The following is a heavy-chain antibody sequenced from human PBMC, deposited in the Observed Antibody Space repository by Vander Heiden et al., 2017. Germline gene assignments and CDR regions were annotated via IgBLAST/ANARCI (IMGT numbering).Heavy chain of an antibody. CDR2: IYYSGST. D-gene: IGHD6-19*01. CDR1: GGSVSGSRYS. J-gene: IGHJ4*02. CDR3: ARDRGRQWPGIFDY. V-gene: IGHV4-61*01. Sequence: QVQLQESGPGLVKPSETLSPTCTVPGGSVSGSRYSWSWIRQPPGKGLEWIGYIYYSGSTNYNPSLKSRVTISVDTSKNQFSLKLSSVTAADTAVYYCARDRGRQWPGIFDYWGQGTLVTVSS.